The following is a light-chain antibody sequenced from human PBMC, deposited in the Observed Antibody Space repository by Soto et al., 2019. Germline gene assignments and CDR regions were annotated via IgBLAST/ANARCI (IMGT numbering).Light chain of an antibody. V-gene: IGLV2-14*01. Sequence: QSALTQPASVSGSPGQSITVSCTGTSSDVGAYTYVTWYQQYPGKAPKLMIYDVTNRPSGVSNRFSGSKSGNTASLTISGLQAEDEADYYCCSYTSGSTYVFGTGTKVTVL. CDR2: DVT. CDR3: CSYTSGSTYV. CDR1: SSDVGAYTY. J-gene: IGLJ1*01.